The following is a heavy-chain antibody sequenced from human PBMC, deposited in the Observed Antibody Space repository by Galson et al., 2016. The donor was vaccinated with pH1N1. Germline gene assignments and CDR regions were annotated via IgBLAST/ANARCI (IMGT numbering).Heavy chain of an antibody. J-gene: IGHJ4*02. D-gene: IGHD4-17*01. V-gene: IGHV2-70*01. CDR1: GFSLSTSGLC. CDR3: ARFLYGDYSGYFDY. CDR2: IDWDDDK. Sequence: PALVKPTQTLTPTCSFSGFSLSTSGLCVSWIRQPPGKALEWLALIDWDDDKYYSTSLKTRLTISKDTSKNQVVLTMTNMDPVDTATYYCARFLYGDYSGYFDYWGQGTLVTVSS.